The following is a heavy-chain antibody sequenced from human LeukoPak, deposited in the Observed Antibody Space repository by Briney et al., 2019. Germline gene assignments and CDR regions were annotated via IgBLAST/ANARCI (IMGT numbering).Heavy chain of an antibody. CDR3: ARSQTVIRVRAYMDV. CDR2: INPNSGGT. D-gene: IGHD2-21*01. CDR1: GYTFTGYY. Sequence: ASVKVSCKASGYTFTGYYMHWVRQAPGQGLEWMGWINPNSGGTNYAQKFQGRVTMTRDTSISTAYMELGRLRSDDTAVYYCARSQTVIRVRAYMDVWGKGTTVTVSS. J-gene: IGHJ6*03. V-gene: IGHV1-2*02.